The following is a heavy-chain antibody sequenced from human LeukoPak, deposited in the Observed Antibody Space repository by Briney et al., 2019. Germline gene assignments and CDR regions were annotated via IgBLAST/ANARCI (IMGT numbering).Heavy chain of an antibody. D-gene: IGHD5-12*01. CDR2: IYPGDSDT. CDR3: ARLGGRGYSGYDYPPDY. J-gene: IGHJ4*02. V-gene: IGHV5-51*01. CDR1: GYSFTSYW. Sequence: GESLKISCKGSGYSFTSYWIGCVRQIPGKGLEWMGIIYPGDSDTRYSPSFQGQVTISADKSISTAYLQWSSLKASDTAMYYCARLGGRGYSGYDYPPDYWGQGTLVTVSS.